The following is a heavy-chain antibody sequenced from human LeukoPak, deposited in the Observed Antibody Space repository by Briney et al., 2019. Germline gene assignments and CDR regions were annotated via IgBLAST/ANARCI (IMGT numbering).Heavy chain of an antibody. CDR2: IYYSGST. CDR3: RLQLNYDY. V-gene: IGHV4-39*01. CDR1: GGSISGSSYY. J-gene: IGHJ4*02. D-gene: IGHD5-12*01. Sequence: PSVTLSLTCNVSGGSISGSSYYLGWIRQTPRKGLEWIGTIYYSGSTYYSPSLKSRVTISVDTSKSRFSLKLSSVTAADTAVYYCRLQLNYDYWGQGTLVTVSS.